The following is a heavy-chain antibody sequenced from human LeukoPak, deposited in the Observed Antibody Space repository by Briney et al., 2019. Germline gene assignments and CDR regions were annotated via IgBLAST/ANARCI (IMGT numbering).Heavy chain of an antibody. CDR3: ARHPRRLRYFDW. Sequence: SETLSLTCAVYGGSFSGYYWSWIRQPPGKGLEWIGEINHSGSTNYNPSLKSRVTISVDTSKNQFSLKLSSVTAADTAVYYCARHPRRLRYFDWWGQGTLVTVSS. CDR2: INHSGST. J-gene: IGHJ4*02. CDR1: GGSFSGYY. D-gene: IGHD3-9*01. V-gene: IGHV4-34*01.